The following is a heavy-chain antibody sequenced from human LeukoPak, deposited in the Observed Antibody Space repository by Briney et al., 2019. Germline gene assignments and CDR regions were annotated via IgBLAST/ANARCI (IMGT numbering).Heavy chain of an antibody. CDR2: IDPNTGGT. D-gene: IGHD1-26*01. V-gene: IGHV1-2*06. J-gene: IGHJ4*02. CDR1: GYTFTNYY. Sequence: ASAKVSCKTSGYTFTNYYIHWVRQAPGQGLERMGRIDPNTGGTKSAKNFQGRVTMTRDTSISTAYMALSGLRSDDTAVYYCASLYDIVGTTVDYWGQGTLVTVSS. CDR3: ASLYDIVGTTVDY.